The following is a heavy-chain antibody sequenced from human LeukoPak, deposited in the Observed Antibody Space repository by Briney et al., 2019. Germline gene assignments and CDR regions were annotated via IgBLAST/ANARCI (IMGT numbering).Heavy chain of an antibody. Sequence: SETLSLTCAVYGGSFSGYYWSWIRQPPGKGLEWIGEINHSGSTNYNPSLKSRVTISVDTSKNQFSLKLSSVTAVDTAVYYCARSSNYYYYYGMDVWGQGTTVTVSS. CDR1: GGSFSGYY. J-gene: IGHJ6*02. CDR3: ARSSNYYYYYGMDV. V-gene: IGHV4-34*01. CDR2: INHSGST.